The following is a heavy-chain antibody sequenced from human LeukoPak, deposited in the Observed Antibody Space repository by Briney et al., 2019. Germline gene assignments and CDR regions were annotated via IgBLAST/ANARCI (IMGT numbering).Heavy chain of an antibody. V-gene: IGHV4-34*01. D-gene: IGHD4-23*01. CDR1: GGCFSGYY. J-gene: IGHJ5*02. CDR3: ARNLTTVVTPGAKYNYFDP. CDR2: IYYSGST. Sequence: SETLSLTCAVYGGCFSGYYWSWVRQPPGKGLELIGTIYYSGSTYYNPSLKSRVTMSVDTSKNQFSLKLTSVTAADTAVYYCARNLTTVVTPGAKYNYFDPWGQGTLVTVSS.